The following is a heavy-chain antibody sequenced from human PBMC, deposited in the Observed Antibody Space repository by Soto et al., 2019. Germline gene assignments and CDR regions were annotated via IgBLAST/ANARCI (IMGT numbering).Heavy chain of an antibody. V-gene: IGHV3-23*01. CDR3: AKTPRGGDRGDWYFDV. D-gene: IGHD3-10*01. J-gene: IGHJ2*01. CDR2: ISPSGDRT. Sequence: GGSLRLSCAASGLTFSSYGMTWVRLAPGRGLDYVSAISPSGDRTWYADSVKGRFTISRDNSKNTLYLQMNGRRAEDTAIYYCAKTPRGGDRGDWYFDVWGRGTLVTVSS. CDR1: GLTFSSYG.